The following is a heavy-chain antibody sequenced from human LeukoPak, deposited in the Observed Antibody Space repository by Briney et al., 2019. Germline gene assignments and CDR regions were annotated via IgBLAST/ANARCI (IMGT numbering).Heavy chain of an antibody. Sequence: ASVKVSCKASGYTFTGYYMHWVRQAPGQGLEWMGWINPNSGGTNYAQKFQGRVTMTRDTSISAAYMELSRLRSDDTAVYYCARGSYGGSHMDVWGKGTTVTVSS. V-gene: IGHV1-2*02. CDR3: ARGSYGGSHMDV. J-gene: IGHJ6*03. CDR2: INPNSGGT. CDR1: GYTFTGYY. D-gene: IGHD4-23*01.